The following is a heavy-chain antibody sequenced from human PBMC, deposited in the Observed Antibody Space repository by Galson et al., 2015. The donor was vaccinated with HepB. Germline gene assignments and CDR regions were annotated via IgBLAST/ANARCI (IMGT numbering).Heavy chain of an antibody. CDR1: GFTFSSYW. J-gene: IGHJ4*02. D-gene: IGHD3-22*01. CDR3: ARIWYYYDSSGYPRQNQPGCYFDY. CDR2: IKQDGSEK. V-gene: IGHV3-7*03. Sequence: SLRLSCAASGFTFSSYWMSWVRQAPGKGLEWVANIKQDGSEKYYVDSVKGRFTISRDNAKNSLYLQMNSLRAEDTAVYYCARIWYYYDSSGYPRQNQPGCYFDYWGQGTLVTVSS.